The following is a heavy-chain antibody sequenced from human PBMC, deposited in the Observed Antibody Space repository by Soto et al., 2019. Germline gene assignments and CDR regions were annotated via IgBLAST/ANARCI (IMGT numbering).Heavy chain of an antibody. V-gene: IGHV3-30-3*01. J-gene: IGHJ4*02. CDR3: EREAQENSFYS. Sequence: GGSLRLSCAASGFTFSSYAMHWVRQAPGKGLEWVAVISYDGSNKYYADSVKGRFTISRDNSKNTLYLQMNSLSAEDSAVYYCEREAQENSFYSWGQGT. CDR1: GFTFSSYA. CDR2: ISYDGSNK.